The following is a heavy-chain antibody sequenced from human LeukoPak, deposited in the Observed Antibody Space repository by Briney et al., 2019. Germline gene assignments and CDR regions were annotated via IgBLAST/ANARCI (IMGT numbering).Heavy chain of an antibody. CDR1: GYTFTGYY. D-gene: IGHD1-26*01. Sequence: ASVKVSSKASGYTFTGYYMHWVRQAPGQGLEWMGWINPNSGGTNYAQKFQGWVTMTRDTSISTAYMELSRLRSDDTAVYYCARDASGSYYPYYYYYYGMDVWGQGTTVTVSS. CDR2: INPNSGGT. V-gene: IGHV1-2*04. CDR3: ARDASGSYYPYYYYYYGMDV. J-gene: IGHJ6*02.